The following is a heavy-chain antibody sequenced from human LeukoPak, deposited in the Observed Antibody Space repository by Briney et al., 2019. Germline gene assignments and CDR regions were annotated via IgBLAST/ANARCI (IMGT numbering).Heavy chain of an antibody. CDR3: AKDIHPGLDSGASCCFDY. V-gene: IGHV1-18*01. CDR2: VSGYNGNT. J-gene: IGHJ4*02. Sequence: ASVKVSCKTSGYTFSRHGITWVRQAPGQGLGWMGWVSGYNGNTNYAQNVQGRVTMTTDTSTNTAYMELRSLRSDDTAVYYCAKDIHPGLDSGASCCFDYWGQGTPVTVSS. CDR1: GYTFSRHG. D-gene: IGHD3-22*01.